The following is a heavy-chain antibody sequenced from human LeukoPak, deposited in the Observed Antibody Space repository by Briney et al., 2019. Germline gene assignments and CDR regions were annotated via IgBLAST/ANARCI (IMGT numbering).Heavy chain of an antibody. V-gene: IGHV3-7*01. Sequence: PGGSLRLSCAASGFTFSSYWMSWVRQAPGKGLEWVANIKQDGSEKYYVDSVKGRFTISRDNAKNSLYLQMNSLRAEDTAVYYCARYYDSSGFGAFDIWGQGTMVTVS. CDR3: ARYYDSSGFGAFDI. J-gene: IGHJ3*02. CDR1: GFTFSSYW. CDR2: IKQDGSEK. D-gene: IGHD3-22*01.